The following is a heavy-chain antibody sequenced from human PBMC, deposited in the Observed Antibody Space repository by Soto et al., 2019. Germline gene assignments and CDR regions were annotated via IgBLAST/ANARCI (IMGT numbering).Heavy chain of an antibody. J-gene: IGHJ4*02. CDR3: ARDPDYYDSSGDADY. CDR1: GGTFSSYA. V-gene: IGHV1-69*13. D-gene: IGHD3-22*01. CDR2: IIPIFGTA. Sequence: GASVKVSCKASGGTFSSYAISWVRQAPGQGLEWMGGIIPIFGTANYAQKFQGRVTITADESTSTAYMELSSLRSEDTAVYYCARDPDYYDSSGDADYWGQGTLVTVSS.